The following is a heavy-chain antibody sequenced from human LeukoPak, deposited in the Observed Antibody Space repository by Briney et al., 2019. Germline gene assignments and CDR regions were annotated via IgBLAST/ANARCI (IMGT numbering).Heavy chain of an antibody. Sequence: PSETLSLTCTVSGGSISSYYWSWIGQPAGKGLEWIGRIYTSGSTNYNPSLKSRVTMSVDTSKNQFSLKLSSVTAADTAVYYGARVERGLSDAFDIWDQGTMVTVSS. J-gene: IGHJ3*02. V-gene: IGHV4-4*07. CDR3: ARVERGLSDAFDI. CDR1: GGSISSYY. CDR2: IYTSGST. D-gene: IGHD4/OR15-4a*01.